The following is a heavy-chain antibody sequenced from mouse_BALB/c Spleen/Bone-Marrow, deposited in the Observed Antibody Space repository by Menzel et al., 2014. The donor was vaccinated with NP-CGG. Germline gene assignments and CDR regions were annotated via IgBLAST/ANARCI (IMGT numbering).Heavy chain of an antibody. CDR2: ISNGGGST. V-gene: IGHV5-12-2*01. J-gene: IGHJ4*01. CDR1: GFTFSSYT. D-gene: IGHD1-1*01. Sequence: EVQGVESGGGLAQPGGSLKLSCAASGFTFSSYTMSWVRQTPEKRPEWVAYISNGGGSTYYPDTVKGRFTISRDNAKNTLYLQMSSLKSEDTAMYYCARHGYYGSRAMDYWGQGTSVTVSS. CDR3: ARHGYYGSRAMDY.